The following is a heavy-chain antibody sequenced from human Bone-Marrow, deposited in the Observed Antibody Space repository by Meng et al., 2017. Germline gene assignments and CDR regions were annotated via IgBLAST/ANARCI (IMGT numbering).Heavy chain of an antibody. Sequence: QLQLQKSGPRLVKPSQTLSLTCTVSVGSINSGDYYWSWIRQHPGKGLEWIGFIYYTGSTQYNPSLKSRVTISVDTSKNQFSLKLSSVTAADTAVYYCARATYGSGKDFWGQGTMVTVSS. V-gene: IGHV4-31*03. CDR3: ARATYGSGKDF. CDR1: VGSINSGDYY. J-gene: IGHJ4*02. CDR2: IYYTGST. D-gene: IGHD3-10*01.